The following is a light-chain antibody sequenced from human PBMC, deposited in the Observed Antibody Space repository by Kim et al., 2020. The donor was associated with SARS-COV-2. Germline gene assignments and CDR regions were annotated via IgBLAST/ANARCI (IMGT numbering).Light chain of an antibody. CDR2: GKY. V-gene: IGLV3-19*01. Sequence: SSELTQDPAVSVALGQTVRITCQGDSLRNYYATWYQQRPGQAPVLVLYGKYNRPSGIPDRFSGSASGNTASLTITGAQAEDEADYYCNSRDSSGDHVVFGGGT. J-gene: IGLJ3*02. CDR3: NSRDSSGDHVV. CDR1: SLRNYY.